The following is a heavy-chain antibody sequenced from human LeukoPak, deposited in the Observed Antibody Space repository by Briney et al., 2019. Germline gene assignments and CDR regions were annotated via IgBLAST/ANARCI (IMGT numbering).Heavy chain of an antibody. J-gene: IGHJ4*02. CDR2: IYTGGST. CDR3: AKTFGVAAAGNFDY. D-gene: IGHD6-13*01. V-gene: IGHV3-66*01. Sequence: GGSLRLSCAASGFSVSSNYMSWVRQAPGKGLEWLSVIYTGGSTYYEDSVKGRFTISRDNARNALYLQMNSLRAEDTAVYYCAKTFGVAAAGNFDYWGQGTLVTVSS. CDR1: GFSVSSNY.